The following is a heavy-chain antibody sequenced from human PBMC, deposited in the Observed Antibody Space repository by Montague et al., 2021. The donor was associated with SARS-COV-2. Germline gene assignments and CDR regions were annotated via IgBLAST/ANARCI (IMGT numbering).Heavy chain of an antibody. CDR2: ISYDGSNK. J-gene: IGHJ3*02. CDR3: AREDPIQAFDI. V-gene: IGHV3-30-3*01. CDR1: GFPFSSYA. Sequence: SLRLSCAASGFPFSSYAMHWVRQAPGKGLEWVAVISYDGSNKYYADSVKGRFTISRDNSKNTLYLQMNSLRAEDTAVYYCAREDPIQAFDIWGQGTMVTVSS. D-gene: IGHD5-18*01.